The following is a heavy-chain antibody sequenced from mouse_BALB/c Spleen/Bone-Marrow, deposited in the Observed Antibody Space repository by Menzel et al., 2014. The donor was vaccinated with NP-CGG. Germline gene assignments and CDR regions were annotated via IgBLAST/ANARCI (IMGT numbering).Heavy chain of an antibody. CDR3: ARHGYYDQTDVSFIY. Sequence: EVQGVESGGGLVKTGGSLKLSCAASGFTFNSYGMSWVRQTPEKRLEWVATISGGGSYTFYPDSEKGLYTISRDNAKNNLYLQLSSLKSEDTALYYCARHGYYDQTDVSFIYWGQGTLVTVSA. D-gene: IGHD2-4*01. J-gene: IGHJ3*01. CDR1: GFTFNSYG. CDR2: ISGGGSYT. V-gene: IGHV5-9-2*01.